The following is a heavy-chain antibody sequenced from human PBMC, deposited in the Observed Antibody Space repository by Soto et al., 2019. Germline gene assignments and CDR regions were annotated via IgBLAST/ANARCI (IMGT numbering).Heavy chain of an antibody. V-gene: IGHV4-31*03. D-gene: IGHD3-22*01. CDR3: ARDRWLSHYFDY. Sequence: LSLTCTVSGGSISSGGYYWSWIRQHPGKGLEWIGYIYYSGSTYYNPSLKSRVTISVDTSKNQFSLKLSSVTAADTAVYYCARDRWLSHYFDYWGQGTLVTVSS. CDR1: GGSISSGGYY. CDR2: IYYSGST. J-gene: IGHJ4*02.